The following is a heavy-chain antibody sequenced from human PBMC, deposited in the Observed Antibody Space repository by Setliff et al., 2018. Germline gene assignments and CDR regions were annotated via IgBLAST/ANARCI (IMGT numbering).Heavy chain of an antibody. D-gene: IGHD3-22*01. CDR2: IYYSGST. CDR1: GGSISSGGYY. CDR3: AREAGYYDSSGPVGVPYYYYMDV. J-gene: IGHJ6*03. V-gene: IGHV4-31*03. Sequence: SSETLSLTCTVSGGSISSGGYYWSWIRQHPGKGLEWIGYIYYSGSTYYNPSLKSRVTISVDTSKNQFSLKLSSVTAADTAVYYCAREAGYYDSSGPVGVPYYYYMDVWGKGTTVTVS.